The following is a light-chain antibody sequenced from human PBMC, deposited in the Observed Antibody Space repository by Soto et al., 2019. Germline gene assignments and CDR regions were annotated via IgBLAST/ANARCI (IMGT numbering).Light chain of an antibody. CDR2: EVS. V-gene: IGLV2-14*01. CDR1: SSDVGGYNY. Sequence: VLTQPASVSVSPGQSITISCTGTSSDVGGYNYVSWYQQHPGKAPKLMIYEVSNRPSGVSNRFSGSKSGNTASLTISGLQAEDEADYYCSSYTSRSTLDYVFGSGNKVTVL. J-gene: IGLJ1*01. CDR3: SSYTSRSTLDYV.